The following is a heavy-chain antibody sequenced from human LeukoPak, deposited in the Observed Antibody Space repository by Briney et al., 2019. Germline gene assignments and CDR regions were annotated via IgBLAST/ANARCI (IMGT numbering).Heavy chain of an antibody. CDR2: ISSSGSTI. Sequence: GESLRLSCAASGFTFSDYYMSWIRQAPGKGLEWVSYISSSGSTIYYADSVKGRFTISRDNAKNSLYLQMNSLRAEDTAVYYCARGLTYCGGDCEWFDPWGQGTLVTVSS. CDR3: ARGLTYCGGDCEWFDP. CDR1: GFTFSDYY. D-gene: IGHD2-21*01. V-gene: IGHV3-11*04. J-gene: IGHJ5*02.